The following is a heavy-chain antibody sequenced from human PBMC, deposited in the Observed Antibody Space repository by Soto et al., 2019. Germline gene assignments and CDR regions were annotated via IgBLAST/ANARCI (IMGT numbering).Heavy chain of an antibody. Sequence: SETLSLTCTVSGGSISSGDYYWSWIRQPPGKGLEWIGYIYYSGITYYNPSLKSRVTISVDTSKNQFSLKLSSVTAADTAVYYCARGTLYCSSTSCYGVSFDYWGQGTLVTVSS. D-gene: IGHD2-2*01. CDR3: ARGTLYCSSTSCYGVSFDY. CDR2: IYYSGIT. CDR1: GGSISSGDYY. V-gene: IGHV4-30-4*01. J-gene: IGHJ4*02.